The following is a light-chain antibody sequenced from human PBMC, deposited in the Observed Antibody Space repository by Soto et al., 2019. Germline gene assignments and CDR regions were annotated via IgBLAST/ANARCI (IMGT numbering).Light chain of an antibody. Sequence: QSVLTQPASVSGSPGQSITISCIGTNSDVGGYNYVSWYQQHPGKAPKLMIYEVSNRPSGVSNRFSGSKSGNTASLTISGLQAEDEADYYCSSYVTSNNLRVFGTGTKVTVL. V-gene: IGLV2-14*01. CDR1: NSDVGGYNY. CDR3: SSYVTSNNLRV. CDR2: EVS. J-gene: IGLJ1*01.